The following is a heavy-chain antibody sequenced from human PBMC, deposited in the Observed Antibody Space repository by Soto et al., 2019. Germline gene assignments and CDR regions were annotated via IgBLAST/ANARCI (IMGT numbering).Heavy chain of an antibody. J-gene: IGHJ6*02. CDR1: GGTFSRYT. CDR2: IIPIVDIP. V-gene: IGHV1-69*02. CDR3: ASPFTGVLVLGTSPPGGDNFGWDV. D-gene: IGHD2-8*02. Sequence: QVQLVQSGAEVKKPGSSVKVSCKASGGTFSRYTFTWVRQAPGQGLEWMGRIIPIVDIPNYAQKFQGRVTISADKSTRTAYMELSRLTSDDTAGYYCASPFTGVLVLGTSPPGGDNFGWDVWGQGTTVSVS.